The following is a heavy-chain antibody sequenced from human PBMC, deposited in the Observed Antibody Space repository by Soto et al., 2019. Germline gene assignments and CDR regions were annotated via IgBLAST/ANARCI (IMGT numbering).Heavy chain of an antibody. D-gene: IGHD2-2*01. Sequence: GGSLRLSCAASGFTFSSYAMHWVRQAPGKGLEWVAVISYDGSNKYYADSVKGRFTISRDNSKNTLYLQMNSLRAEGTAVYYCARGVRIVVVPAADGRCMDVWGQGTTVTVSS. CDR2: ISYDGSNK. CDR3: ARGVRIVVVPAADGRCMDV. CDR1: GFTFSSYA. V-gene: IGHV3-30-3*01. J-gene: IGHJ6*02.